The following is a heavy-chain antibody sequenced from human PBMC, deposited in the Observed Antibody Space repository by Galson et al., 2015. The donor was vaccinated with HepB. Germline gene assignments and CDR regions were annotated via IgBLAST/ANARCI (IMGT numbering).Heavy chain of an antibody. CDR1: GYTFTSYD. V-gene: IGHV1-8*01. CDR2: MNPNSGNT. CDR3: ARVGYCSSTSCPHNYYYYGMDV. Sequence: SVKVSCKASGYTFTSYDINWVRQATGQGLEWMGWMNPNSGNTGCAQKFQGRVTMTRNTSISTAYMGLSSLRSEDTAVYYCARVGYCSSTSCPHNYYYYGMDVWGQGTTVPVSS. D-gene: IGHD2-2*01. J-gene: IGHJ6*02.